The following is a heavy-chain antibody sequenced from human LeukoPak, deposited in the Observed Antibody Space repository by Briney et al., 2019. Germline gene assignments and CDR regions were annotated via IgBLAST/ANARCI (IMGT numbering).Heavy chain of an antibody. CDR2: IYYSGST. V-gene: IGHV4-59*08. J-gene: IGHJ4*02. CDR1: GGSISSYY. Sequence: ESSETLSLTCTVSGGSISSYYWSWIRQPPGKGLEWIGYIYYSGSTNYNPSLKSRVTISVDTSKNQFSLKLSSVTAADTAVYYCARGDYDFWSGYYIVGVVYWGQGTLVTVSS. CDR3: ARGDYDFWSGYYIVGVVY. D-gene: IGHD3-3*01.